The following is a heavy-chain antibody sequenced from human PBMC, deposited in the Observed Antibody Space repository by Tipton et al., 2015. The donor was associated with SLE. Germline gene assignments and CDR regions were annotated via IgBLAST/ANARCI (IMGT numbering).Heavy chain of an antibody. D-gene: IGHD3-10*01. V-gene: IGHV4-59*01. CDR1: GGSISSYY. J-gene: IGHJ5*02. Sequence: TLSLTCTVSGGSISSYYWSWIRQPPGKGLEWIGYIYYSGSTNYNPSLKSRVTISVDTSKNQFSLKLSSVTAADMAVYYCARDRYYYGSGSYLNWFDPWGQGTLVTVSS. CDR3: ARDRYYYGSGSYLNWFDP. CDR2: IYYSGST.